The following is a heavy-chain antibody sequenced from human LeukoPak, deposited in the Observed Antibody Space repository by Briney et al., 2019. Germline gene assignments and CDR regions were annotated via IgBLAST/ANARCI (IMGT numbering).Heavy chain of an antibody. CDR3: ARESQYQRSGYYSRRRVETTSFDY. J-gene: IGHJ4*02. Sequence: PGGSLRLSCTASGFTFGDYGMIWVRQAPGKGLEWVSVIYSGGSTYYADSVKGRFTISRDNSKNTLYLQMNSLRAEDTAVYYCARESQYQRSGYYSRRRVETTSFDYWGQGTLVTVSS. V-gene: IGHV3-66*01. D-gene: IGHD3-22*01. CDR1: GFTFGDYG. CDR2: IYSGGST.